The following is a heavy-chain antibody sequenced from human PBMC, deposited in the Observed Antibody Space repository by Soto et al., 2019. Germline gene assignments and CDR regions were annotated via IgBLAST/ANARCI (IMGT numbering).Heavy chain of an antibody. Sequence: PSETLSLTCTVSGGSISSSSYYWGWIRQPPGEGLEWIGSIYYSGSTYYNPSLKSRVTISVDTSKNHFSLKLSSVTAEDTAEYXXXXXXQRITIAANWGQGTLVTVSS. J-gene: IGHJ4*02. CDR2: IYYSGST. CDR3: XXXXQRITIAAN. CDR1: GGSISSSSYY. D-gene: IGHD3-3*01. V-gene: IGHV4-39*01.